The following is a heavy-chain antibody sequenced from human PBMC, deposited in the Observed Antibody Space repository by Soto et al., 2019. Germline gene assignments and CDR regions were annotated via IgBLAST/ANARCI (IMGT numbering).Heavy chain of an antibody. CDR1: GYTFTNYG. J-gene: IGHJ6*02. D-gene: IGHD3-22*01. CDR3: ARGGYYDSSGSRNYYYYGMNV. V-gene: IGHV1-18*01. Sequence: ASVKVSCKASGYTFTNYGINWVRQAPGQGLEWMGWINTYNGNTNYAQKLQGRVSLTTDTSTNTAYMELRSLRSDDTAMYFCARGGYYDSSGSRNYYYYGMNVWGQGTTVTVSS. CDR2: INTYNGNT.